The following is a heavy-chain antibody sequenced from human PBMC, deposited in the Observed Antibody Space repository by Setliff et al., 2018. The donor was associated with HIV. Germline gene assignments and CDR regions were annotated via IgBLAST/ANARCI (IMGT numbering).Heavy chain of an antibody. D-gene: IGHD1-1*01. V-gene: IGHV1-46*01. CDR1: GYTFTSYF. J-gene: IGHJ3*01. CDR3: ARVKGLRVRNWNDRPNASDL. CDR2: IYPSGGST. Sequence: ASVKVSCKASGYTFTSYFIQWVRQAPGQGPEWMGIIYPSGGSTTYAPKFQGRVTMTRDTSTSTVYMDLSGLRSDDTAVYYCARVKGLRVRNWNDRPNASDLWGQGTMVTVSS.